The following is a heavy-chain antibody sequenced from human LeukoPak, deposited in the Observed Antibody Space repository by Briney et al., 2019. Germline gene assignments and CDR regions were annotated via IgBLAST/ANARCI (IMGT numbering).Heavy chain of an antibody. Sequence: SETLSLTCTVSGGSISSSSYYWGWIRQPPGKGLEWIGSIYYSGSTYNNPSLKSRVTISVDTSKNQFSLKLSSVTAADTAVYYCVRHTEDAYNYFHYWGQGTLVTVSS. J-gene: IGHJ4*02. V-gene: IGHV4-39*01. CDR2: IYYSGST. CDR1: GGSISSSSYY. CDR3: VRHTEDAYNYFHY. D-gene: IGHD5-24*01.